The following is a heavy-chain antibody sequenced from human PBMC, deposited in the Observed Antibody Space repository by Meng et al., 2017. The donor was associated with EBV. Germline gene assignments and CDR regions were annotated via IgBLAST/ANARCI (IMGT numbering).Heavy chain of an antibody. CDR3: AKGADLAAAGTFWFDP. J-gene: IGHJ5*02. V-gene: IGHV1-2*06. D-gene: IGHD6-13*01. CDR2: INPNGGGT. CDR1: VYTVTGYY. Sequence: QLMQSGAAVSKPGPSVTLSCKASVYTVTGYYMHCVRQAPGQGLEWMGRINPNGGGTNYAQKFPGRVTMTRDTSISTAYMELSRLRSDDTAVYYCAKGADLAAAGTFWFDPWGQGTLVTVSS.